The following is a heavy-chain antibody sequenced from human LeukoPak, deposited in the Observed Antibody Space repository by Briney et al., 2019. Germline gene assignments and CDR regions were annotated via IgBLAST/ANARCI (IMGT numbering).Heavy chain of an antibody. CDR1: GGSFSGYY. Sequence: PSETVSLTCAGYGGSFSGYYWSWIRQPPGRGLEWIGEINHSGSTNYTPSLKSRVTISEDTSKNQFSQKLSSVTAADTAVYYCVRGYSYYVYWGQGTLVTVSS. D-gene: IGHD5-18*01. CDR3: VRGYSYYVY. J-gene: IGHJ4*02. CDR2: INHSGST. V-gene: IGHV4-34*01.